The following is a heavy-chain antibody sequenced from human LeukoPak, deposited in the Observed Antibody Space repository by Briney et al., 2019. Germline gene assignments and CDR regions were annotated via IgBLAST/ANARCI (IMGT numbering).Heavy chain of an antibody. V-gene: IGHV3-23*01. CDR3: AKDGGYSYGFSVDY. D-gene: IGHD5-18*01. CDR1: GFTFSSYA. J-gene: IGHJ4*02. Sequence: PGGSLRLSCAASGFTFSSYAMSWVRQAPGKGLEWVSAISGSGGSTYYADSVKGRFTISRDNSKNTLYLRMNSLRAEDTAVYYCAKDGGYSYGFSVDYWGQGTLVTVSS. CDR2: ISGSGGST.